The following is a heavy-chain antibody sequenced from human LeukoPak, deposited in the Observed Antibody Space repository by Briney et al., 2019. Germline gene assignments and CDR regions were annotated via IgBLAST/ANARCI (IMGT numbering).Heavy chain of an antibody. V-gene: IGHV3-15*01. CDR1: GFTFSNAW. J-gene: IGHJ4*02. CDR2: IKSKTDGGTT. Sequence: GGSLRLSCAASGFTFSNAWMSWVRQAPGKGLEWVGRIKSKTDGGTTDYAAPVKGRFTISRDDSKNTLYLQMNSLRAEDTAVYYCAKDKENIVATPNYFDYWGQGTLVTVSS. D-gene: IGHD5-12*01. CDR3: AKDKENIVATPNYFDY.